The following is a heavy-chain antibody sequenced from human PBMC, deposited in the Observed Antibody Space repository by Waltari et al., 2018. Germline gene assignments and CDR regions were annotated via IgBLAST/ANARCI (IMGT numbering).Heavy chain of an antibody. V-gene: IGHV4-59*01. D-gene: IGHD2-8*01. CDR2: ILYSGTT. Sequence: QVHLQESGPGLVKASEALSLTCNVSRGSILGFYWSWIRQPPGKGLEWIGSILYSGTTVYSPSLESRVTMSVDMSKNQFSLELGSVTAADTAVYHCARYHCTSGVCQHFDYWGQGILVTVSS. J-gene: IGHJ4*02. CDR3: ARYHCTSGVCQHFDY. CDR1: RGSILGFY.